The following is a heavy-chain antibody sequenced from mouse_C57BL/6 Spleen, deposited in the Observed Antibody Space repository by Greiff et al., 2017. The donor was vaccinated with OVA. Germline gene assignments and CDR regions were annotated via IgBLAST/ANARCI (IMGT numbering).Heavy chain of an antibody. D-gene: IGHD1-1*01. CDR2: INPSSGYT. V-gene: IGHV1-7*01. CDR3: ARRYGSTPYYFDY. CDR1: GYTFTSYW. J-gene: IGHJ2*01. Sequence: QVQLQQSGADLAKPGASVTLSCKASGYTFTSYWMHWVKQRPGQGLEWIGYINPSSGYTKYNQKFKDKATLTADKSSSTAYMQLSSLTYEDSAVYYCARRYGSTPYYFDYWGQGTTLTVSS.